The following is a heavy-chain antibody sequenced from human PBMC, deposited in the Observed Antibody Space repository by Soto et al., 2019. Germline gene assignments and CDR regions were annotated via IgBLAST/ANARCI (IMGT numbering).Heavy chain of an antibody. Sequence: QVQLQESGPGLVKPSETLSLTCTVSGGSISGGVHSWSWIRQPPGKGLEWIGHIFDSGSTYYNPSLKSRLTISVDTSNNQISLRLSSVTVADTAVYYCATEIMPLTNDWYFDLWGRGTLVTVSS. J-gene: IGHJ2*01. CDR1: GGSISGGVHS. CDR2: IFDSGST. V-gene: IGHV4-30-4*01. CDR3: ATEIMPLTNDWYFDL. D-gene: IGHD2-8*01.